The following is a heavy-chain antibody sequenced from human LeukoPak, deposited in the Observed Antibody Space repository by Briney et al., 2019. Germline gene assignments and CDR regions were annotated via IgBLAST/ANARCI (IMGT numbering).Heavy chain of an antibody. CDR3: ARGGGPTVTTANLAY. D-gene: IGHD4-17*01. V-gene: IGHV4-59*01. J-gene: IGHJ4*02. CDR2: MFDSGTA. Sequence: SETLSLTCTVSGGSMSTYYWGWIRQPPGKRLEYIGYMFDSGTANYNPSLKSRVTILVDTSKNQFSLSLTSLTAADTAVYYCARGGGPTVTTANLAYWGQGTLVTVSS. CDR1: GGSMSTYY.